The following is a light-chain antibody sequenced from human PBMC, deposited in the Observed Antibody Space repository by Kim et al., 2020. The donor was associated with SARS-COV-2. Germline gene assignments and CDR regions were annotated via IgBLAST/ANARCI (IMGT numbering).Light chain of an antibody. CDR1: KIATKS. CDR3: QVWDGRSDHRV. CDR2: YDK. V-gene: IGLV3-21*04. Sequence: APGKTASITCGGDKIATKSVHWYQQKPGQAPVLVIYYDKDRPSGIPERFFGSNSGNTATLTISRVEAGDEADYYCQVWDGRSDHRVFGGGTQLTVL. J-gene: IGLJ3*02.